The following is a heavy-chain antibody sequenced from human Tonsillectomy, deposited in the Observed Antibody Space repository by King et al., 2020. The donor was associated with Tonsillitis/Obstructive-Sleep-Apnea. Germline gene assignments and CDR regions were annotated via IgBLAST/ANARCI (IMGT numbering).Heavy chain of an antibody. CDR3: TTLNVPYYYYYMDV. D-gene: IGHD1-1*01. Sequence: VQLVESGGGLVKRGGSLRLSCAASGFTFSNAWMSWVRQAPGKGLEWVGRIKSKTDGGTTDYAAPVKGRFTISRDDSKNTLYLQMNSLKTEDTAVYYCTTLNVPYYYYYMDVWGKGTTVTVSS. V-gene: IGHV3-15*01. CDR2: IKSKTDGGTT. J-gene: IGHJ6*03. CDR1: GFTFSNAW.